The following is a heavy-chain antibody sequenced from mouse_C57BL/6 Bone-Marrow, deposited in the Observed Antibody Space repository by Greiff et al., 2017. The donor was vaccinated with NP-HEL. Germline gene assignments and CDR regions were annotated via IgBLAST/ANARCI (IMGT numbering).Heavy chain of an antibody. Sequence: VQLQQSVAELVRPGASVKLSCTASGFNIKNTYMHWVKQRPEQGLEWLGRIDPANGYPKYDPKFQGKATIAADPSSNTAYLQLSSLTSEDTAIYYCARSTMITGYWYFDVWGTGTTVTVSS. CDR3: ARSTMITGYWYFDV. CDR1: GFNIKNTY. V-gene: IGHV14-3*01. D-gene: IGHD2-4*01. CDR2: IDPANGYP. J-gene: IGHJ1*03.